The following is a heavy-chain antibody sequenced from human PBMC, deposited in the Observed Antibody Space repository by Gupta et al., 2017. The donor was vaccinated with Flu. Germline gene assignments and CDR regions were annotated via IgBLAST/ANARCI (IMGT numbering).Heavy chain of an antibody. CDR2: INSDGSST. CDR1: GSTFSSYW. V-gene: IGHV3-74*01. CDR3: ARVLNSGWYVVDYFDY. D-gene: IGHD6-19*01. Sequence: EVQLVESGGGLVQPGGSLRLSCAASGSTFSSYWMHWVRQAPGKGLVWVSRINSDGSSTSYADSVKGRFTISRDNAKNTLYLQMNSLRAEDTAVYYCARVLNSGWYVVDYFDYWGQGTLVTVSS. J-gene: IGHJ4*02.